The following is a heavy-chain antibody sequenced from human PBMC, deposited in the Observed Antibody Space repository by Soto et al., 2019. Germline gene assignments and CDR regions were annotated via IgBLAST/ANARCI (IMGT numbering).Heavy chain of an antibody. CDR3: TRDAYSSGWYARPYYYYGMDV. CDR2: IRSKAYGGTT. J-gene: IGHJ6*02. V-gene: IGHV3-49*04. CDR1: GFTFGDYA. D-gene: IGHD6-19*01. Sequence: GGSLRLSCTASGFTFGDYAMSWVRQAPGKGLEWVGFIRSKAYGGTTEYAASVKGRFTISRDDSKSIAYLQMNSLKTEDTAVYYCTRDAYSSGWYARPYYYYGMDVWGQGTTVTVSS.